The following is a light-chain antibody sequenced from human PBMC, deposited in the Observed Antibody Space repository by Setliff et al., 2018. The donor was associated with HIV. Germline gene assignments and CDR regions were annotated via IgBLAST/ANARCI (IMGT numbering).Light chain of an antibody. CDR1: SSDVGAFDF. CDR3: SSYTSDSSLV. CDR2: DVT. J-gene: IGLJ1*01. V-gene: IGLV2-14*03. Sequence: LAQPASVSGSPGQSITVSCTGTSSDVGAFDFVSWYRQHPGKAPELMIYDVTNRPSGVSNRFSGSKSGNTASLTISGLQAEDEGDYYCSSYTSDSSLVFGTGTKVTVL.